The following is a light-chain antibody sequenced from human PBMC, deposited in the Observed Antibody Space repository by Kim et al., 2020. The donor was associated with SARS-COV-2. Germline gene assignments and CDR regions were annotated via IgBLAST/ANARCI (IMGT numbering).Light chain of an antibody. CDR2: GND. CDR1: SSNIGGNT. Sequence: QSVLTQPPSASGTPGQRVTISCSGGSSNIGGNTVNWYQQLPGTAPKLVIYGNDRRTSGVPDRFSGSKSGTSASLAISGLQSEDEADYYCTAWDDSLNGPLIGGGTQLTVL. CDR3: TAWDDSLNGPL. V-gene: IGLV1-44*01. J-gene: IGLJ2*01.